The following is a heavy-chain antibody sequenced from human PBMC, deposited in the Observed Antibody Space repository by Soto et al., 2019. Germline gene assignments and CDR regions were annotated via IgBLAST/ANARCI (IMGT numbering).Heavy chain of an antibody. Sequence: QVQLQQWGAGLLKPSETLSLTCAVNGGSFTGYYGAWIRQSPGKGVEWIGEISHSGGTNYNPSLKSRVTISVDTSKNQFSLKLSSVTAADTGMYYCARNGGSTWYYFDSWGQGTVVTVSS. CDR3: ARNGGSTWYYFDS. CDR2: ISHSGGT. J-gene: IGHJ4*02. V-gene: IGHV4-34*01. D-gene: IGHD6-13*01. CDR1: GGSFTGYY.